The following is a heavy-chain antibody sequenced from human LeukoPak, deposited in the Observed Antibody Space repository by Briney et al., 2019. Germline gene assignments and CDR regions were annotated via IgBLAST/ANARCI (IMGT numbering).Heavy chain of an antibody. CDR2: MYNSGTS. D-gene: IGHD7-27*01. CDR1: GASTTSHPC. CDR3: GRGGNWGFDY. Sequence: PSETLSLTCAVSGASTTSHPCNGVCQPPGKGLERGGEMYNSGTSTFKPSLPSRVTLYFDESQNHFSLRLNSVSAADTALYYSGRGGNWGFDYCGQRGLFTVSP. V-gene: IGHV4-4*02. J-gene: IGHJ4*02.